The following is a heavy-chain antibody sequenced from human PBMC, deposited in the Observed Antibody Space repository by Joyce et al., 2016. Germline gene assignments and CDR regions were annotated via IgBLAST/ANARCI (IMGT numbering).Heavy chain of an antibody. CDR3: ARGVNPNAFRRRSSSNRLLSKYYYYALDV. D-gene: IGHD2-2*01. CDR1: CGSFSGYY. CDR2: LNHSVGT. Sequence: QVQLQQWGAGLLKPSETLSLTCAVYCGSFSGYYWSWCRQPPGEGLEWIWELNHSVGTSHNPSRECRVTISVDTSKNQFSLRLGSVTAADTAVYYCARGVNPNAFRRRSSSNRLLSKYYYYALDVWGQGTTVTVSS. J-gene: IGHJ6*02. V-gene: IGHV4-34*01.